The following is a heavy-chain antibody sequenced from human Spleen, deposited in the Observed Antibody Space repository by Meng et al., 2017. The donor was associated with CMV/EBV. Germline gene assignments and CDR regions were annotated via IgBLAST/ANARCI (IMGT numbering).Heavy chain of an antibody. J-gene: IGHJ4*02. V-gene: IGHV3-23*01. D-gene: IGHD4-17*01. CDR1: GFTFSSYA. CDR2: ISGSGGST. Sequence: GESLKISCAASGFTFSSYAMSWVRQAPGKGLEWVSAISGSGGSTYYADSVKGRFTISRDNSKNTLYLQMNSLRAEDTAVYYCAKATYGGAYYFDYWGQGTLVTVSS. CDR3: AKATYGGAYYFDY.